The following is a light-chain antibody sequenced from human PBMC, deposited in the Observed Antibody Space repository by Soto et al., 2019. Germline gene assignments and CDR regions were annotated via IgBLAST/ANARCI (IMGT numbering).Light chain of an antibody. J-gene: IGLJ1*01. CDR3: VSYTSSTPYV. CDR1: SSDVGGSNF. CDR2: DVA. V-gene: IGLV2-14*03. Sequence: VLTQPASVSDSPGQSITISCTGTSSDVGGSNFVSWYQQHPGKPPKLIIYDVANRPSGVSNRFSGSKSGSTASLIISRLQTEDEADYYCVSYTSSTPYVFGTGTKVTV.